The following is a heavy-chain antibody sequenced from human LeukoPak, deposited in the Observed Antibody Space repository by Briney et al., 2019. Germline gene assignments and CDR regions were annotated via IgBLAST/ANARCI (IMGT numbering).Heavy chain of an antibody. Sequence: GASVKVSCKASGYTFTSYAMNWVRQAPGQGLEWMGWINTNTGNPTYAQGFTGRFVFSLDTSVSTAYLQISSLKAEDTAVYYCARDRGIVVAPAAMGFYYYYGMDVWGQGTTVTVSS. D-gene: IGHD2-2*01. J-gene: IGHJ6*02. CDR2: INTNTGNP. V-gene: IGHV7-4-1*02. CDR3: ARDRGIVVAPAAMGFYYYYGMDV. CDR1: GYTFTSYA.